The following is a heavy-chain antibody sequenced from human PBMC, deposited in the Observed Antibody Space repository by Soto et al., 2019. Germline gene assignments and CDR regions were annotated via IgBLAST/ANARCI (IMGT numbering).Heavy chain of an antibody. CDR3: AKGGNVYWYFDH. V-gene: IGHV1-3*01. J-gene: IGHJ2*01. D-gene: IGHD1-1*01. CDR2: INAGNGNT. Sequence: ASVKVSCKASGYTFTSYAMHWVRQAPGQRLEWMGWINAGNGNTKYSQKFQGRVTITRDTSASTAYMELSSLRSEDTAVYYCAKGGNVYWYFDHWGRGTLVTVSS. CDR1: GYTFTSYA.